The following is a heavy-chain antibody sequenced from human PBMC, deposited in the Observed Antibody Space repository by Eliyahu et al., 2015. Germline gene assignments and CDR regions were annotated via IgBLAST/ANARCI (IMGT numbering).Heavy chain of an antibody. CDR2: IDPSDSYT. CDR3: ARHYANTAMATDYYYYYYMDV. V-gene: IGHV5-10-1*03. D-gene: IGHD5-18*01. Sequence: EVQLVQSGAEVKKPGESLRISCKGSGYSFTSYWISWVRQMPGKGLEWMGRIDPSDSYTNYSPSFQGHVTISADKSISTAYLQWSSLKASDTAMYYCARHYANTAMATDYYYYYYMDVWGKGTTVTVSS. J-gene: IGHJ6*03. CDR1: GYSFTSYW.